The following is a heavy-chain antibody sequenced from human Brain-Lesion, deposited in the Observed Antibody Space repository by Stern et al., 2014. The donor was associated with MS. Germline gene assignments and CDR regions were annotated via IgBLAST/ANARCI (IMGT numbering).Heavy chain of an antibody. J-gene: IGHJ4*02. CDR2: IYYSGFS. D-gene: IGHD1-26*01. CDR3: ARHDSVPRPSQLYSARDRGPGYFDY. Sequence: VQLQESGPGLVKPSETLSLTCTVSGGSISSSTYYWAWIRQPPGKGLAWIGHIYYSGFSYYNPSLKSRVTISLDMSKNQFSLKLSSVTAADTAIYYCARHDSVPRPSQLYSARDRGPGYFDYWGQGTLVTVSS. CDR1: GGSISSSTYY. V-gene: IGHV4-39*01.